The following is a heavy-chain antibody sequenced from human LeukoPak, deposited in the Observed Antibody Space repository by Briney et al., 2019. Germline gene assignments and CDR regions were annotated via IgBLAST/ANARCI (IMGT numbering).Heavy chain of an antibody. J-gene: IGHJ4*02. CDR1: GGSISGFY. CDR3: AKEIHDSSGYYSYFDY. D-gene: IGHD3-22*01. Sequence: SETLSLTCTVSGGSISGFYWSWIRQPPGKGLEWIAYIFYSGSTNYNPSLKSRVTISIDTSKNQFSLKVRSVSAADTAVYYCAKEIHDSSGYYSYFDYWGQGTLVTVSS. CDR2: IFYSGST. V-gene: IGHV4-59*08.